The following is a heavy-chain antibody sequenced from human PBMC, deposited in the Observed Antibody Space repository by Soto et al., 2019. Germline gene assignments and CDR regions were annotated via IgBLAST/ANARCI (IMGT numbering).Heavy chain of an antibody. V-gene: IGHV3-23*01. CDR2: ISGSGGST. Sequence: EVQLLESGGGLVQPGGSLRLSRAASGFTFSSYAMSWVRQAPGKGLEWVSAISGSGGSTYYADSVKGRFTISRDNSKNTLYLQMNSLRAEDTAVYYCAKDIDSYCGGDCYNFDYWGQGTLVTVSS. CDR1: GFTFSSYA. D-gene: IGHD2-21*02. CDR3: AKDIDSYCGGDCYNFDY. J-gene: IGHJ4*02.